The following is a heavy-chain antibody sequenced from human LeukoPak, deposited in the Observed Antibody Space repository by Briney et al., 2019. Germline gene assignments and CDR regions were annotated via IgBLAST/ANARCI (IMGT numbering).Heavy chain of an antibody. Sequence: GRSLRLSCAASGFTFSSYAMHWVRQAPGKGLEWVAGIWYNGSTKYYADSVKGRFTISRDNSKNTLYLQMNSLRAEDTAVYYCSRDIVPAAPDGVGLRYFDWLLQATYYFYYGTDVWGQGTTVTVSS. D-gene: IGHD3-9*01. V-gene: IGHV3-33*01. CDR2: IWYNGSTK. CDR1: GFTFSSYA. CDR3: SRDIVPAAPDGVGLRYFDWLLQATYYFYYGTDV. J-gene: IGHJ6*02.